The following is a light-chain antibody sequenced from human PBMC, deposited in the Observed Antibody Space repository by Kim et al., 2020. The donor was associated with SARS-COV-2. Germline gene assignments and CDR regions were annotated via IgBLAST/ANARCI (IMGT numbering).Light chain of an antibody. Sequence: GTVTLTWSSSTGAVTSTYYPNWFQQRPGQAPRSLIYSTNNKHYWTPARFSGSLLGGKAALTLSGVQPEDEADYYCLLYFGGAQHYVFGTGTKVTVL. J-gene: IGLJ1*01. CDR1: TGAVTSTYY. CDR2: STN. V-gene: IGLV7-43*01. CDR3: LLYFGGAQHYV.